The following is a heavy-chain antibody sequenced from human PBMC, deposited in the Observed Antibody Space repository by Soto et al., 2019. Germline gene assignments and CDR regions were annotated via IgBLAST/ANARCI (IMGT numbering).Heavy chain of an antibody. CDR3: ARGLGGGSPYYPRMDV. CDR2: IYHSGST. V-gene: IGHV4-30-2*01. D-gene: IGHD2-15*01. Sequence: QLQLQESGSGLVKPSQTLSLTCAVSGGSISSGGYSWSWIRQPPGKGLEWIGYIYHSGSTYYNPSLKSRVTISVNRSTNQSSLKPSSVTAADTALYYCARGLGGGSPYYPRMDVWGQGPTVTVSS. J-gene: IGHJ6*02. CDR1: GGSISSGGYS.